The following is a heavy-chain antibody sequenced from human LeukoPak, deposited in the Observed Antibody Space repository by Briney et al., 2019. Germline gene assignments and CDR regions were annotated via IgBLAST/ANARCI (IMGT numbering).Heavy chain of an antibody. CDR3: ARDWPRRPGGIAAAGHGAFDI. V-gene: IGHV4-61*02. Sequence: TSQTLSLTCTVSGGSISSGSYYWSWIRQPAGKGLEWIGRIYTSGSTNYNPSLKSRVTISVDTSKNQFSLKLSSVTAADTAVYYCARDWPRRPGGIAAAGHGAFDIWGQGTMVTVSS. CDR1: GGSISSGSYY. J-gene: IGHJ3*02. D-gene: IGHD6-13*01. CDR2: IYTSGST.